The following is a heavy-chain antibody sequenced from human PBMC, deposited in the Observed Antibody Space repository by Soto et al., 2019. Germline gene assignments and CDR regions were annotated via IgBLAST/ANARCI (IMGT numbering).Heavy chain of an antibody. J-gene: IGHJ5*02. CDR1: GGSINSSSYF. D-gene: IGHD6-19*01. CDR3: ARHYSSGSRNWFDP. Sequence: SETLSLTCSVSGGSINSSSYFWGWVRQPPGRGLEWIGSIYYSGSTYYNPSLRSRVTISVDTSKNQFSLKLSSVTAADTAVFYCARHYSSGSRNWFDPWGQGTLVTVSS. V-gene: IGHV4-39*01. CDR2: IYYSGST.